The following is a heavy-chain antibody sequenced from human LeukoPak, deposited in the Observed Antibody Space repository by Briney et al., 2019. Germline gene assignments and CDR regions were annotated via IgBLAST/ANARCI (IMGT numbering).Heavy chain of an antibody. Sequence: PGGSLRLSCAASGFTFSDYNMRWLRQAPGKGLEWVSSISRSGSTKYYADSVKGRFTISRDNSKNTLYLQMNSLRAEDTAVYYCAKSQVVVAATFKLWGQGTLVTVSS. D-gene: IGHD2-15*01. CDR1: GFTFSDYN. CDR3: AKSQVVVAATFKL. V-gene: IGHV3-11*01. J-gene: IGHJ4*02. CDR2: ISRSGSTK.